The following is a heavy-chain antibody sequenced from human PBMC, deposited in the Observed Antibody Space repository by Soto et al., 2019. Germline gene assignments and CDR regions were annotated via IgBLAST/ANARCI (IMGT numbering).Heavy chain of an antibody. CDR2: IYYSGST. J-gene: IGHJ5*02. Sequence: SETLSLTCTVSGGSISSSSYYWGWIRQPPGKGLEWIGSIYYSGSTYYNPSLKSRVTISVDTSKNQFSLKLSSVTAADTAVYYCAREGEAATNWFDPWGQGTLVTVSS. CDR3: AREGEAATNWFDP. D-gene: IGHD6-13*01. V-gene: IGHV4-39*02. CDR1: GGSISSSSYY.